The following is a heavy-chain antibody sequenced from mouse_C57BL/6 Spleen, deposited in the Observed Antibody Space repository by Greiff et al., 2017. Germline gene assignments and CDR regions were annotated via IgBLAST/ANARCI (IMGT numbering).Heavy chain of an antibody. CDR3: ARERALVSFYAMDY. Sequence: EVHLVESGPGLVKPSQSLSLTCSVTGYSITSGYYWNWIRQFPGNKLEWMGYISYDGSNNYNPSLKNRISITRDTSKNQFFLKLNSVTTEDTATYYCARERALVSFYAMDYWGQGTSVTVSS. V-gene: IGHV3-6*01. CDR1: GYSITSGYY. J-gene: IGHJ4*01. D-gene: IGHD3-3*01. CDR2: ISYDGSN.